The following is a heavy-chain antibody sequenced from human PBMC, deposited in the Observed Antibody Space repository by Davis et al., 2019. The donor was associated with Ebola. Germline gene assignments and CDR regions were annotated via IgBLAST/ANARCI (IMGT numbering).Heavy chain of an antibody. CDR1: GFTFSSYW. CDR3: ARDPDIVVVPAAMSLYYYYGMDV. J-gene: IGHJ6*02. Sequence: GESLKISCAASGFTFSSYWMSWVRQAPGKGLEWVANIKQDGSEKYYADSVKGRFTISRDNSKNTLYLQMNSLRAEDTAVYYCARDPDIVVVPAAMSLYYYYGMDVWGQGTTVTVSS. CDR2: IKQDGSEK. D-gene: IGHD2-2*01. V-gene: IGHV3-7*01.